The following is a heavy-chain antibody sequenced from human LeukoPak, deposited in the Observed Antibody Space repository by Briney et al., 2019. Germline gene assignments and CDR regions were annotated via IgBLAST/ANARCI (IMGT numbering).Heavy chain of an antibody. D-gene: IGHD4-17*01. J-gene: IGHJ5*02. CDR1: GFTFSSYG. Sequence: GGSLRLSCAASGFTFSSYGMHWVRQAPGKGLEWVAVIRYDGSNKYYADSVKGGFTISRANSKNTLYLQMNSLRAEDTAVYYWAKDRYGDQNWFDPWGQGTLVTVSS. V-gene: IGHV3-30*02. CDR3: AKDRYGDQNWFDP. CDR2: IRYDGSNK.